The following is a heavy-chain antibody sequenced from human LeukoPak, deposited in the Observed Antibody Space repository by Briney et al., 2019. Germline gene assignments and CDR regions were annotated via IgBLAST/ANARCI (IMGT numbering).Heavy chain of an antibody. V-gene: IGHV4-4*07. Sequence: PSETLSLTCTVSGGSISSYYWSWIRQPAGKRLEWIGRIYTSGSTNYNPSLKSRVTMSVDTSKNQFSLKLSSVTAADTAVYYCARGLGYPGDYAIYYYYGMDVWGQGTTVTVSS. D-gene: IGHD4-17*01. CDR3: ARGLGYPGDYAIYYYYGMDV. CDR2: IYTSGST. CDR1: GGSISSYY. J-gene: IGHJ6*02.